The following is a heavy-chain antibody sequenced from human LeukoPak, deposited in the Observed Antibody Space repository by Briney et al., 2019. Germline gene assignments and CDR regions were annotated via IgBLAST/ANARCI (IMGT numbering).Heavy chain of an antibody. CDR1: GFTFSSYA. CDR2: IGGAGGST. J-gene: IGHJ4*02. Sequence: PGGSLRLSCAASGFTFSSYAMSWVRQVPGKGLEWVSAIGGAGGSTYYADSVGGRFTISRDDSKNTLYLQMNGLRAEDTAVYFCAKDPFRFTSRSGAYYFDYWGQGTLVTVSS. V-gene: IGHV3-23*01. CDR3: AKDPFRFTSRSGAYYFDY. D-gene: IGHD6-13*01.